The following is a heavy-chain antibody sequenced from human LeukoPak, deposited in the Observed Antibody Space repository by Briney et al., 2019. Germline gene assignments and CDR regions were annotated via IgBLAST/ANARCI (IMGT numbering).Heavy chain of an antibody. J-gene: IGHJ6*03. CDR2: ISAYNGNT. Sequence: ASVKVSCKASGYTFTSYGISWVRQAPGQGLEWMGWISAYNGNTNYAQKLQGRVTMTTDTSTSTAYMELRSLRSDDTAVYYCARERGLWFGELLNMDVWGKGTTVTVSS. CDR1: GYTFTSYG. V-gene: IGHV1-18*01. D-gene: IGHD3-10*01. CDR3: ARERGLWFGELLNMDV.